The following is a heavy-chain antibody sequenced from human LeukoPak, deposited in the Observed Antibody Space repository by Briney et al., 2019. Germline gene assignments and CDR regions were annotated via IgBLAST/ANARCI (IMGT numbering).Heavy chain of an antibody. Sequence: GGSLRLSCAASGFTFSNYAMSWVRQAPGKGLEWVSAISGSGGSTYYADSVKGRFTISRDNSKNTLYLQMNSLRAEDTAVYYCAKGGYCSSTSCPFDYWGQGTLVTVSS. V-gene: IGHV3-23*01. CDR2: ISGSGGST. CDR1: GFTFSNYA. D-gene: IGHD2-2*01. CDR3: AKGGYCSSTSCPFDY. J-gene: IGHJ4*02.